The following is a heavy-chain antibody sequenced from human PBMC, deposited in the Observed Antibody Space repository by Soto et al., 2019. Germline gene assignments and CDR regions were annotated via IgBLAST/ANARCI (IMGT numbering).Heavy chain of an antibody. CDR2: IDPSDSYT. J-gene: IGHJ6*04. CDR3: ARLGQRVPVGGLFFYGTDA. CDR1: GYSFTSYW. Sequence: LGRAVKNECKGSGYSFTSYWFCWVRQMPGKGLEWMGRIDPSDSYTNYSPSFQGHVTISADKSISTAYLQWSSLKASDTAMYYCARLGQRVPVGGLFFYGTDACGKET. V-gene: IGHV5-10-1*01. D-gene: IGHD6-6*01.